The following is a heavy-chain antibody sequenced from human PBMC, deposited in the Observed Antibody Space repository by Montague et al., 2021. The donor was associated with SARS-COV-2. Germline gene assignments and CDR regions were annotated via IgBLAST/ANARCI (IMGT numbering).Heavy chain of an antibody. CDR3: ARDGPYYYDSSGYYPIDY. Sequence: SLRLSCPASGFTFSSYSMNWVRQAPGKGLEWVSSISSSSSYIYYADSVKGRFTISRDNAKNSLYLQMNSLRAEDTAVYYCARDGPYYYDSSGYYPIDYWGQGTLVTVSS. J-gene: IGHJ4*02. D-gene: IGHD3-22*01. CDR2: ISSSSSYI. CDR1: GFTFSSYS. V-gene: IGHV3-21*01.